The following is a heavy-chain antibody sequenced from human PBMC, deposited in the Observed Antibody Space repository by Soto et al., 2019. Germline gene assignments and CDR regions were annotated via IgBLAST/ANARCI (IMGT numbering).Heavy chain of an antibody. Sequence: SVKVSCKASGGTFSSYTISWVRQAPGQGPEWMGRIIPILGIANYAQKFQGRVTITADKSTSTAYMELSSLRSEDTAVYYCARDYGDYYYYYYMDVWGKGTTVTVSS. CDR3: ARDYGDYYYYYYMDV. V-gene: IGHV1-69*04. D-gene: IGHD4-17*01. J-gene: IGHJ6*03. CDR1: GGTFSSYT. CDR2: IIPILGIA.